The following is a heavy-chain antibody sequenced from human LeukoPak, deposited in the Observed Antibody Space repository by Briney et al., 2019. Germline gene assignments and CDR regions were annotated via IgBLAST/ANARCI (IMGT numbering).Heavy chain of an antibody. CDR2: MNPNSGNT. D-gene: IGHD3-22*01. CDR3: ARPYYYDSSGFRQLDP. Sequence: ASVKVSCKASGYTFTSYDINWVRQATGQGLEWMGWMNPNSGNTGYAQKFQGRVTMTRNTSISIAYMELSSLRSEDTAVYYCARPYYYDSSGFRQLDPWGQGTLVTVSS. J-gene: IGHJ5*02. V-gene: IGHV1-8*01. CDR1: GYTFTSYD.